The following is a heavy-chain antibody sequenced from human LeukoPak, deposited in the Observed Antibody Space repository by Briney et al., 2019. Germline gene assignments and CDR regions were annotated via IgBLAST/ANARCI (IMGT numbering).Heavy chain of an antibody. V-gene: IGHV1-46*01. CDR3: ARDLAAAGTLGAH. CDR2: INPYAGGT. D-gene: IGHD6-13*01. Sequence: ASVKVSCTASGYTFTSNYMHWVRQAPGQGLEWMGIINPYAGGTTYAQKFQGRVTMTSDTSTGTVYMELSSLRSDDTAVYYCARDLAAAGTLGAHWGQGTLVTVSS. J-gene: IGHJ4*02. CDR1: GYTFTSNY.